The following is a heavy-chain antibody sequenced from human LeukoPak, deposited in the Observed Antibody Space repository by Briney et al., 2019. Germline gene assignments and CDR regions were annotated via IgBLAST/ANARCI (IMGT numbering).Heavy chain of an antibody. V-gene: IGHV3-7*01. Sequence: PGGSLRLSCAASGFTFSSYWMSWVRQAPGKGLEWVANIKQDGSEKDYVDSVKGRFTISRDNAKNSLYLQMNSLRAEDTAVYYCASGYSSGWYVIDDWGQGTLVTVSS. CDR1: GFTFSSYW. CDR2: IKQDGSEK. CDR3: ASGYSSGWYVIDD. D-gene: IGHD6-19*01. J-gene: IGHJ4*02.